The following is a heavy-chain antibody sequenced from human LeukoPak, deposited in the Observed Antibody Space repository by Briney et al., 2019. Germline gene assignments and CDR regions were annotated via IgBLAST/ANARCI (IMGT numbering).Heavy chain of an antibody. V-gene: IGHV3-23*01. CDR2: ISGSGGST. D-gene: IGHD5-24*01. Sequence: AGSLRLTCAASGFTFSSYAMSWDRQAPGKGLEWVSAISGSGGSTYYADSVKGRFTISRDNSKNTLYLQMNSLRAEDTSVYYCAKSARWLQFIGYYFDYWGQGTLVTVSS. CDR3: AKSARWLQFIGYYFDY. J-gene: IGHJ4*02. CDR1: GFTFSSYA.